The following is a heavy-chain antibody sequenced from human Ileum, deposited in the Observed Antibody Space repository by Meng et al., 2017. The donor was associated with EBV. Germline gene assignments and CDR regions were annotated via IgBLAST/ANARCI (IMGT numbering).Heavy chain of an antibody. CDR3: ARDSSSMAYSPIDY. V-gene: IGHV6-1*01. CDR1: GGSVSSNRAA. D-gene: IGHD2-21*01. CDR2: TYYRSKWYN. J-gene: IGHJ4*02. Sequence: QVQLPTVGPGLVEPSQTLALTCAISGGSVSSNRAAWNWIRQFPSRGLEWLERTYYRSKWYNDYAVSVKSRITINPDTSKNKFSLQMNSVTPEDTAVYYCARDSSSMAYSPIDYWGQGTLVTVSS.